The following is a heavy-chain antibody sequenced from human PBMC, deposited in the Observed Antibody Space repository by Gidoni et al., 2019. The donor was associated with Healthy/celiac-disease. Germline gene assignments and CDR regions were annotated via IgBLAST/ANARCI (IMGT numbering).Heavy chain of an antibody. CDR3: ARPDLSLRPTGDYGMDV. CDR2: ISSSSSYI. CDR1: GFNFSSYS. D-gene: IGHD7-27*01. Sequence: EVQLVESGGGLVKPGGSLRLSCAASGFNFSSYSMNWVRQAPGKGLEWVSSISSSSSYIYYADSVKGRFTISRDNAKNSLYLQMNSLRAEDTAVYYCARPDLSLRPTGDYGMDVWGQGTTVTVSS. J-gene: IGHJ6*02. V-gene: IGHV3-21*01.